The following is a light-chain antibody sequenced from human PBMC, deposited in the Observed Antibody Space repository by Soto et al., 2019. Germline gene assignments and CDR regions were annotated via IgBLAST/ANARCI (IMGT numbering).Light chain of an antibody. CDR1: SSDVGGYNY. Sequence: QSARAQPASVSGSPGQSITISCTGTSSDVGGYNYVSWYQQHPGKAPKLMIYEVFNRPSGVSSRFSGSKSGNTASLTISGLQAEDEADYYCSSYTSSSAPWVFGGGTKVTVL. CDR3: SSYTSSSAPWV. J-gene: IGLJ3*02. V-gene: IGLV2-14*01. CDR2: EVF.